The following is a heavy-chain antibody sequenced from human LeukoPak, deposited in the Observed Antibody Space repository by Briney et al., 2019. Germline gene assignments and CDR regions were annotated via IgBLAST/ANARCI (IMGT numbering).Heavy chain of an antibody. CDR3: TTEGYCSSTSCPQFDP. CDR1: GFTFSNAW. Sequence: SGGSPRLSCAASGFTFSNAWMSWVRQAPGKGLEWVGRIKSKTDGGTTDYAAPVKGRFTISRDDSKNTLYLQMNSLKTEDTAVYYCTTEGYCSSTSCPQFDPWGQGTLVTVSS. J-gene: IGHJ5*02. CDR2: IKSKTDGGTT. D-gene: IGHD2-2*01. V-gene: IGHV3-15*01.